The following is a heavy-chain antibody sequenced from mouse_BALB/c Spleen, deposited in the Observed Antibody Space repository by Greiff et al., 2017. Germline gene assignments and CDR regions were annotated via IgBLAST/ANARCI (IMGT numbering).Heavy chain of an antibody. J-gene: IGHJ4*01. Sequence: EVQGVESGPDLVKPSQSLSLTCTVTGYSITSGYSWRWIRQFPGNKLGWVGSIHYSGSTNYNPSLKSRISITRDTSKNQFFLQLNSVTTEDTATYYCATGYDYEDYAMDYWGQGTSVTVSS. CDR3: ATGYDYEDYAMDY. V-gene: IGHV3-1*02. CDR2: IHYSGST. D-gene: IGHD2-4*01. CDR1: GYSITSGYS.